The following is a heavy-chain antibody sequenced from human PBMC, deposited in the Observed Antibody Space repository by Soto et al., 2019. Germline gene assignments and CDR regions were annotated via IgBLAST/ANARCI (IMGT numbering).Heavy chain of an antibody. Sequence: SETLSLTCNVSGGSVSDYYWSWIRPAQGKGLEWIGYIHYRGVINYNPSLKSRVTMSVDPSKNQFSLNLRSVTTADTAVYFCARDPAGEYGNWGQGSLVTVSS. V-gene: IGHV4-59*02. CDR1: GGSVSDYY. CDR3: ARDPAGEYGN. CDR2: IHYRGVI. D-gene: IGHD4-17*01. J-gene: IGHJ1*01.